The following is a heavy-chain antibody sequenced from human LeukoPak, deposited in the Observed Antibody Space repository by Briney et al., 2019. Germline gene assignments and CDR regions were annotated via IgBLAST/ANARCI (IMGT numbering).Heavy chain of an antibody. V-gene: IGHV4-38-2*02. D-gene: IGHD3-22*01. Sequence: PSETLSLTCAASGYSISSGYYWGWIRQPPGKGLEWIGSMYHSGSTYYNPSLKSRVTISVDTSKNQFSLKLSSVSAADTAVYYCARDRPGDQNYYPLDYWGQGTLVTVSS. CDR1: GYSISSGYY. CDR3: ARDRPGDQNYYPLDY. J-gene: IGHJ4*02. CDR2: MYHSGST.